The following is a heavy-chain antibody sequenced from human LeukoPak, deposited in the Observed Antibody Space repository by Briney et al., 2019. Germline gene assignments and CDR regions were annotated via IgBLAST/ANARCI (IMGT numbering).Heavy chain of an antibody. CDR3: ARCPYYCGMDV. J-gene: IGHJ6*02. CDR1: GGSISSYY. V-gene: IGHV4-4*07. CDR2: IYTSGST. Sequence: SETLSLTCTVSGGSISSYYWSWIRQPAGEGLEWIGRIYTSGSTNYNPSLKSRVTMSVDTSKNQFSPKLSSVTAADTAVYYCARCPYYCGMDVWGQGTTVTVSS.